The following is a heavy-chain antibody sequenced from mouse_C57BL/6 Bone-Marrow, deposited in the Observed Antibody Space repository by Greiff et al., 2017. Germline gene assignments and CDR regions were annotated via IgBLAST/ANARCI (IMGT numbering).Heavy chain of an antibody. CDR2: IYTRSGNT. D-gene: IGHD2-4*01. CDR3: ARWGYDYPFAY. J-gene: IGHJ3*01. CDR1: GYTFTSYG. Sequence: VQRVESGAELARPGASVKLSCTASGYTFTSYGISWVKQKTGQGLEWIGEIYTRSGNTYYNEKFKGKATLSADKSSSTAYMELRSLTSEDSAVYFCARWGYDYPFAYWGQGTLVTVSA. V-gene: IGHV1-81*01.